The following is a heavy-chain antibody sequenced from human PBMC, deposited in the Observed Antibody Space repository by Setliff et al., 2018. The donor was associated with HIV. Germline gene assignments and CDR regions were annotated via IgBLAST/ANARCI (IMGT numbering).Heavy chain of an antibody. CDR3: AREGVVLAAIPERWFDP. V-gene: IGHV1-2*02. Sequence: AASVKVSCKASGYTFTGYFLHWVRQAPGQGLEWMGWINPYSGVTKYAQKFQGRVTMTGDTSISTAYMELSRLRFDDTAVYYCAREGVVLAAIPERWFDPWGQGTQVTVSS. CDR1: GYTFTGYF. D-gene: IGHD2-15*01. J-gene: IGHJ5*02. CDR2: INPYSGVT.